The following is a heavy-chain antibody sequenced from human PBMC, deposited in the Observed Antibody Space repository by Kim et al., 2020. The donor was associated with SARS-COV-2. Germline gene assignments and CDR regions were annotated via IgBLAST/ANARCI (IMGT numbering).Heavy chain of an antibody. CDR2: IDWNGGSI. V-gene: IGHV3-20*04. D-gene: IGHD3-16*01. CDR1: GFTFDDYG. Sequence: GGSLRLSCAISGFTFDDYGMNWVRQIPGKGLEWVAGIDWNGGSIGYADSVKGRFTISRDDAKKSLSLQMNNLRAEDTALYYCARAGNWYYYYYGMDVWGQGTTVTVSS. J-gene: IGHJ6*02. CDR3: ARAGNWYYYYYGMDV.